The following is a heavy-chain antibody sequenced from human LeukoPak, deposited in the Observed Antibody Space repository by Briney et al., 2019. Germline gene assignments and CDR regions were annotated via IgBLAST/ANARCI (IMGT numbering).Heavy chain of an antibody. D-gene: IGHD1-26*01. CDR1: GYSFTGYW. CDR3: ARRVGATGPWFDP. J-gene: IGHJ5*02. V-gene: IGHV5-51*01. CDR2: IYPGDSDT. Sequence: KGGESLKISCKGSGYSFTGYWIGWVRQMPGKGLEWMGIIYPGDSDTRYSPSFQGQVTISADKSISTAYLQWSSLKASDTAMYYCARRVGATGPWFDPWGQGTLVTVSS.